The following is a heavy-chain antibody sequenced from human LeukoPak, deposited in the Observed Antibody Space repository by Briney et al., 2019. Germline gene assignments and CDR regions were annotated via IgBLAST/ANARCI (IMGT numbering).Heavy chain of an antibody. V-gene: IGHV3-53*01. CDR1: GFTVSSNY. CDR2: IYSGGST. J-gene: IGHJ3*02. D-gene: IGHD6-19*01. CDR3: ASEPLIAVAGGGAFDI. Sequence: GGSLRLSCAASGFTVSSNYMSWVRQAPGKGLEWVSVIYSGGSTYYADSVKGRFTISRDNSKNTLYLQMNSLRAEDTAVYYCASEPLIAVAGGGAFDIWGQGTMVTVSS.